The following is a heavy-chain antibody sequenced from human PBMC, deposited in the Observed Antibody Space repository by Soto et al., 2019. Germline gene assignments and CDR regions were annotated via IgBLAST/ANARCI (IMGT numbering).Heavy chain of an antibody. CDR1: GGSFSGYY. J-gene: IGHJ4*02. Sequence: SETLSLTCAVYGGSFSGYYWSWIRQPPGKGLEWIGEINHSGSTNYNPSLKSRVTISVDTSKNQFSLKLSSVTAADTAVYYCARGYDYGMYYFDYWGQGTLVTVSS. CDR3: ARGYDYGMYYFDY. CDR2: INHSGST. V-gene: IGHV4-34*01. D-gene: IGHD3-16*01.